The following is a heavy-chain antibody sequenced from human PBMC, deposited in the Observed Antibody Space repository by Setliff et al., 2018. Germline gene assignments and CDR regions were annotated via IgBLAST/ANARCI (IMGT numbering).Heavy chain of an antibody. CDR1: GFNFNSYW. D-gene: IGHD2-2*01. J-gene: IGHJ4*02. CDR2: ISPDGSVI. Sequence: GGSLRLSCAGSGFNFNSYWMNWVRQVPGKGLVWVSRISPDGSVIDYADSVKGRFTVSRDNAKNTLYLQMNSLRAEDTAVYYCARGGCSATSCLDYWGQGILVTVSS. CDR3: ARGGCSATSCLDY. V-gene: IGHV3-74*01.